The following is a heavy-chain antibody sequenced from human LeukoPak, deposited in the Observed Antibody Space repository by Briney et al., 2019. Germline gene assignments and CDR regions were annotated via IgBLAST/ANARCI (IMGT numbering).Heavy chain of an antibody. Sequence: GASVKGSCKASGYTFTSYGISWVRQAPGQGLEWMGWISAYNGNTNYAQKLQGRVTMTTDTSTSTAYMELRSLRSDDTAVYYCARGQGTTGTTGWFDPWGQGTLVTVSS. J-gene: IGHJ5*02. CDR1: GYTFTSYG. V-gene: IGHV1-18*01. D-gene: IGHD1-1*01. CDR3: ARGQGTTGTTGWFDP. CDR2: ISAYNGNT.